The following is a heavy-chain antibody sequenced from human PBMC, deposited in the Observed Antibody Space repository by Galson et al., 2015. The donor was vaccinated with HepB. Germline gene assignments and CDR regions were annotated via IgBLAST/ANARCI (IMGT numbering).Heavy chain of an antibody. CDR2: ISYDGSNK. CDR1: GFTFSSYG. J-gene: IGHJ4*02. V-gene: IGHV3-30*18. CDR3: AKEEKTWIQLWLFNY. Sequence: SLRLSCAASGFTFSSYGMHWVRQAPGKGLEWVAVISYDGSNKYYADSVKGRFTISRDNSKNTLYLQMNSLRAEDTAVYYCAKEEKTWIQLWLFNYWGQGTLVTVSS. D-gene: IGHD5-18*01.